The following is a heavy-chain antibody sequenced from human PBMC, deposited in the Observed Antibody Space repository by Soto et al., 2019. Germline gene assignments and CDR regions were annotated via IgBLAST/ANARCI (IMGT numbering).Heavy chain of an antibody. V-gene: IGHV4-39*01. Sequence: QLQLHEAGPGLVKSSETLSLTCTVSGGSISKSNYFWGWIRQAPGKGLEWIASILYTGTTSYNSSLKSRVAISVDTSKNQFSLKLNSVTAADTAVYYCARLGWGNGDSDYWGQGTLVNVSS. CDR2: ILYTGTT. J-gene: IGHJ4*02. CDR1: GGSISKSNYF. D-gene: IGHD2-21*01. CDR3: ARLGWGNGDSDY.